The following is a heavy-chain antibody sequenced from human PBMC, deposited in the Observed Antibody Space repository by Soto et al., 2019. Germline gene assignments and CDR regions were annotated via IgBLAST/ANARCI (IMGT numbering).Heavy chain of an antibody. CDR3: ARGRDAFDI. J-gene: IGHJ3*02. CDR2: INHSGSS. Sequence: GSLRLSCAASGFTFSDHYMDWVRQAPGKGLEWIGEINHSGSSNYNPSLKSRVTISLDRSKNQFSLKLSSVTAADTAVYYCARGRDAFDIWGQGTMVTVSS. V-gene: IGHV4-34*01. CDR1: GFTFSDHY.